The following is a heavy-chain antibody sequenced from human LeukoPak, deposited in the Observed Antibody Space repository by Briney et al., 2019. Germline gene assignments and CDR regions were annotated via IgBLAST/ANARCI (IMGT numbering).Heavy chain of an antibody. Sequence: ASVKVSCKASGYTFTGYYMHWVRQAPGQGLEWMGWINPNSGGTNYAQKFQGRVTMTRDTSISTAYMELSSLRSEDTAVYYCARGDTYYDFWSGSLYYYYMDVWGKGTTVTVSS. CDR3: ARGDTYYDFWSGSLYYYYMDV. V-gene: IGHV1-2*02. CDR1: GYTFTGYY. J-gene: IGHJ6*03. CDR2: INPNSGGT. D-gene: IGHD3-3*01.